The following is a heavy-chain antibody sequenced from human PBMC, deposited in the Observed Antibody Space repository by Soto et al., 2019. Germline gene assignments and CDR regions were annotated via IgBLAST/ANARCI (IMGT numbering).Heavy chain of an antibody. CDR2: ISGSGGST. CDR3: AKDLEQVMKDTAMVTEHY. V-gene: IGHV3-23*01. J-gene: IGHJ4*02. Sequence: VQLLESGGGLVQPGGSLRLSCAASGFTFSSYAMSWVRQAPGKGLEWVSAISGSGGSTYYADSVKGRFTISRDNSKNTLYLQMNSLRAEDTAVYYCAKDLEQVMKDTAMVTEHYWGQGTLVTVSS. CDR1: GFTFSSYA. D-gene: IGHD5-18*01.